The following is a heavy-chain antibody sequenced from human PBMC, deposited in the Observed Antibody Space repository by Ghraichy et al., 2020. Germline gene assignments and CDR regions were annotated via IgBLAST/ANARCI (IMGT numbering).Heavy chain of an antibody. D-gene: IGHD3-16*02. CDR2: IYHSGST. Sequence: SETLSLTCAVSGYSISSGYYWGWIRQPPGKGLEWIGSIYHSGSTYYNPSLKSRVTISVDTSKNQFSLKLSSVTAADTAVYYCASMITFGGVIVRPFDIWGQGTMVTVSS. CDR1: GYSISSGYY. J-gene: IGHJ3*02. V-gene: IGHV4-38-2*01. CDR3: ASMITFGGVIVRPFDI.